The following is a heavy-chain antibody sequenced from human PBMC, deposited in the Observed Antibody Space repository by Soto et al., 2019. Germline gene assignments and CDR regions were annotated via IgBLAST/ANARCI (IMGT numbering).Heavy chain of an antibody. CDR1: GGSIGSYY. CDR3: ARALFHSIGGPL. Sequence: PSETLSLTCTVSGGSIGSYYWSWVRQPPGKGLEWIGYIYYGGNTNYNPSLKSRVTISIDTSKNQFSLNLRSVTAADTAVYYCARALFHSIGGPLWGQGTLVTVSS. CDR2: IYYGGNT. V-gene: IGHV4-59*01. D-gene: IGHD3-22*01. J-gene: IGHJ4*02.